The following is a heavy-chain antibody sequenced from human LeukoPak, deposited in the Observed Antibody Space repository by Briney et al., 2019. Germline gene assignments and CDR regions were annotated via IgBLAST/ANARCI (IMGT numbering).Heavy chain of an antibody. CDR2: IYYSGST. Sequence: AETLSLTCTVSGGSISSYYWSWVRQPPGKGLEWIGYIYYSGSTKYNPSLKSRVTISVDTSKNQFSLRLSSVTAADTAVYYCARQVGGYANHYFDYWGQRSLPTVSS. J-gene: IGHJ4*01. CDR1: GGSISSYY. V-gene: IGHV4-59*08. D-gene: IGHD5-18*01. CDR3: ARQVGGYANHYFDY.